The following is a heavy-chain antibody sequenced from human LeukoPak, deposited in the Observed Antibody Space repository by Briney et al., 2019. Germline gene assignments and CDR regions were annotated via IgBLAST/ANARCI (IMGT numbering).Heavy chain of an antibody. CDR2: INPNSGGT. J-gene: IGHJ6*03. D-gene: IGHD2-8*01. CDR1: GYTFTGYY. V-gene: IGHV1-2*02. Sequence: ASVKVSCKASGYTFTGYYMHWVRQAPGQGLEWMGWINPNSGGTNYAQKFQGRVTMTRDTSISTAYMELSRLRSDDTAVYYCARDGEDIVLMVYANPVYYMDVWGKGTTVTVSS. CDR3: ARDGEDIVLMVYANPVYYMDV.